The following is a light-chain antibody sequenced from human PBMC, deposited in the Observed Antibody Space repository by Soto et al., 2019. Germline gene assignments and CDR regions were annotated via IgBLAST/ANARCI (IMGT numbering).Light chain of an antibody. Sequence: AIQMTQSPSSLSASVGDRVTITCRASQGIRNDIVLYQQKPGKAPKLLIYAASSLQSGVPSRFSGSGSGTDLPLTVSSLQPEDLGPYYCLQDYNYPPATFGPGTKVDIK. CDR2: AAS. V-gene: IGKV1-6*01. CDR3: LQDYNYPPAT. J-gene: IGKJ3*01. CDR1: QGIRND.